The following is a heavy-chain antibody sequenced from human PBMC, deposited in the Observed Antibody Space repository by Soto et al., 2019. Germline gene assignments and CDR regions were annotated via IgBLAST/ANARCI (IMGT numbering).Heavy chain of an antibody. CDR1: GGTFSSYA. J-gene: IGHJ4*02. CDR3: ARRDHSGSYPPIFDY. V-gene: IGHV1-69*06. CDR2: IIPIFGTA. D-gene: IGHD1-26*01. Sequence: SVKVSCKASGGTFSSYAISWVRQAPGQGLEWMGGIIPIFGTANYAQKFQGRVTITADKSTSTAYMELSSLRSEDTAVYYCARRDHSGSYPPIFDYWGQGTLVTVSS.